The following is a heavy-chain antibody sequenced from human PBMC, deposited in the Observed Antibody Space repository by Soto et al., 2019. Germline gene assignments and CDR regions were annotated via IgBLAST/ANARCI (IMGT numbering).Heavy chain of an antibody. V-gene: IGHV1-18*01. Sequence: QVQLVQSGAEVKKPGASVKVSCKASGYTFSNYGISWVRQAPGQGLEWMGWINDYNGNTNYAQKLLGGVSMTTDTSTGTAYVELRCLRADDTAVYYCARGGDQVPFDYWGEGTLVTVSS. CDR1: GYTFSNYG. CDR2: INDYNGNT. D-gene: IGHD2-21*01. J-gene: IGHJ4*02. CDR3: ARGGDQVPFDY.